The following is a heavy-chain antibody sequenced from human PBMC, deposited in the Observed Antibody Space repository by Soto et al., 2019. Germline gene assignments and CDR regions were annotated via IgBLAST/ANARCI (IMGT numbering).Heavy chain of an antibody. D-gene: IGHD3-10*01. V-gene: IGHV1-2*04. CDR3: ARDLYNMRSGELYFGDYYYYGMDV. CDR2: INPNSGGT. CDR1: GYTFTGYY. J-gene: IGHJ6*02. Sequence: ASVKVSCKASGYTFTGYYMHWVRQAPGQGLEWMGWINPNSGGTNYAQKFQGWVTMTRDTSISTAYMELSRLRSDDTAVYYCARDLYNMRSGELYFGDYYYYGMDVWGQGTTVTVSS.